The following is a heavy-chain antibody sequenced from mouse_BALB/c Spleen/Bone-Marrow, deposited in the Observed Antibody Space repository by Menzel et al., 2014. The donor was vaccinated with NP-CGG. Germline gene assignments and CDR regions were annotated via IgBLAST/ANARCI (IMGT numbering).Heavy chain of an antibody. J-gene: IGHJ3*01. Sequence: EVQLQQSGGGLVQPGESLKLSCESNEYEFPSHDMSWVRKTPEKRLELVAAINSDGGSTYYPDTVERRFIISRDNTKKTLYLQMSSLRSEDTALYYCARRGDYDWFAYWGQGTQVTVSA. CDR2: INSDGGST. CDR1: EYEFPSHD. CDR3: ARRGDYDWFAY. D-gene: IGHD2-4*01. V-gene: IGHV5-2*01.